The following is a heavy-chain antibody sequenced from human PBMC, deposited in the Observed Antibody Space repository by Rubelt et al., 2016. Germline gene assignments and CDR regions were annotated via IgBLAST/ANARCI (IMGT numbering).Heavy chain of an antibody. CDR2: IIPILGIA. D-gene: IGHD3-10*01. CDR1: GGTFSSYA. Sequence: KASGGTFSSYAISWVRQAPRQGLEWMGRIIPILGIANYAQKFQGRVTITADKSTSTAYMELSSLRSEDTAVYYCARVDMVRGEDPPPRYWGQGTLVTVSS. CDR3: ARVDMVRGEDPPPRY. J-gene: IGHJ4*02. V-gene: IGHV1-69*04.